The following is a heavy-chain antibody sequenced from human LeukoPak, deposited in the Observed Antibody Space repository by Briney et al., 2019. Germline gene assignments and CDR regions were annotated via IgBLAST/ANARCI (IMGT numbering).Heavy chain of an antibody. D-gene: IGHD3-16*02. Sequence: PSETLSLTCTVSGGSISSYYWSWIRQPPGKGLEWIGYIYYSGSTNYNPSLKSRVTISVDTSKNQFSLKLSSVTAADTAVYYCARRYTMYYYYYMDVWGKGTTVTISS. CDR3: ARRYTMYYYYYMDV. V-gene: IGHV4-59*12. CDR1: GGSISSYY. CDR2: IYYSGST. J-gene: IGHJ6*03.